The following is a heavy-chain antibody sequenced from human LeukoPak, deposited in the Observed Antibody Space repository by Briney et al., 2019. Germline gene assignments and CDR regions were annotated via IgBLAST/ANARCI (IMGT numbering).Heavy chain of an antibody. Sequence: SETLSLTCAVYGGSFSGYYWSWIRQPPGKGLEWIGEINHSGSTNYNPSLKSRVTISINTSKNQFSLKLSSVTAADTAVYYCARADSGYDSDWFDPWGQGTLVTVSP. CDR3: ARADSGYDSDWFDP. CDR2: INHSGST. J-gene: IGHJ5*02. D-gene: IGHD5-12*01. V-gene: IGHV4-34*01. CDR1: GGSFSGYY.